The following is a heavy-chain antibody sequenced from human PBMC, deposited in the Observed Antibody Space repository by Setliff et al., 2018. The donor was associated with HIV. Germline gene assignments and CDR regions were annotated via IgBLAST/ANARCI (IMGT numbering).Heavy chain of an antibody. J-gene: IGHJ6*03. CDR1: GFTFSSYS. D-gene: IGHD4-17*01. CDR2: ISSSSNTI. V-gene: IGHV3-48*04. Sequence: GVLRLSCAASGFTFSSYSMNWVRQTPGKGLEWISYISSSSNTIYYVDSVKGRFTISRDNAKNSLFLQMNSLRAEDTAVYYCAREIRAGDYPPYNYYFYMDVWGKGTTVTVSS. CDR3: AREIRAGDYPPYNYYFYMDV.